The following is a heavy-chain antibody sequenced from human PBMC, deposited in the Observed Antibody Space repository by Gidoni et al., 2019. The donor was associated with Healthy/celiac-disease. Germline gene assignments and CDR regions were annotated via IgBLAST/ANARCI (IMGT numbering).Heavy chain of an antibody. CDR2: IYYSGST. V-gene: IGHV4-61*01. Sequence: QVQLQESGPGLVKPSETLSLTCTVSCGSVSSGIYYWSWIRQPPGKGLEWIGYIYYSGSTNYNPSLKSRVTISVDTSKNQFSLKLSSVTAADTAVYYCARVCINGWYPIGYHNWFDPWGQGTLVTVSS. D-gene: IGHD6-19*01. CDR3: ARVCINGWYPIGYHNWFDP. CDR1: CGSVSSGIYY. J-gene: IGHJ5*02.